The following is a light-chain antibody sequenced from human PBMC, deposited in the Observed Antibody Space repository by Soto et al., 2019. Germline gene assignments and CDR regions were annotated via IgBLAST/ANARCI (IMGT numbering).Light chain of an antibody. V-gene: IGKV1-27*01. CDR1: QDIRKY. CDR2: AAS. CDR3: QKYDSAPLT. J-gene: IGKJ5*01. Sequence: DIQMTQSPSSLSASVGDRVSITCRATQDIRKYLAWYQQKPGQVPKVLIYAASTVRSGVPSRFSGSGSGTDFTLTISSLQPEDVATYYCQKYDSAPLTFGQGTRLEI.